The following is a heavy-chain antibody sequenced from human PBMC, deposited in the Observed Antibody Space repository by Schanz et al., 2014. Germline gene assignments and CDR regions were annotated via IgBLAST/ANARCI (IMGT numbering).Heavy chain of an antibody. CDR2: IYYSGST. J-gene: IGHJ5*02. V-gene: IGHV4-59*08. CDR3: ARHGKYSSSWFDM. CDR1: GDSISSSY. D-gene: IGHD6-13*01. Sequence: QVQLQESGPGLVKPSETLSLTCTVSGDSISSSYWSWIRQPPGKGLEWIGHIYYSGSTNYNPSLTDRVTMSVDPPRKQFPLRLSSVTAADTAVYYCARHGKYSSSWFDMWGQGALVIVSS.